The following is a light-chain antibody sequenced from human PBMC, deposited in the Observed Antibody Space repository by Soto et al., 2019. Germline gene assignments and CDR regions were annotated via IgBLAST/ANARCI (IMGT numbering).Light chain of an antibody. Sequence: QSALTQPASVSGSPGQSITISCTGTSSDVGGYNYVSWYQQHPGKAPKLMIYEVSNRPSGVSNRFSGSKSGNTASLTISGLEDEDAADYYCSSYTSSSTDVFGTGTKLTVL. CDR2: EVS. CDR3: SSYTSSSTDV. V-gene: IGLV2-14*01. CDR1: SSDVGGYNY. J-gene: IGLJ1*01.